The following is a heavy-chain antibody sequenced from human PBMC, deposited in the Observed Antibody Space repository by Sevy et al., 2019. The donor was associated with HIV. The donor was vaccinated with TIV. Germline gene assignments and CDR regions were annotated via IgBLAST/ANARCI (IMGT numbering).Heavy chain of an antibody. CDR2: ISGSGSTI. CDR3: AREKRQDYYYGMDV. Sequence: GGCLRLSCVGFGFTSSDYYMSWIRQAPGKGLEWVSYISGSGSTIDYADSVKGRFTISRDNAKNSLYLKMNSLRAEDTAVYYCAREKRQDYYYGMDVWGQGTTVTVSS. CDR1: GFTSSDYY. V-gene: IGHV3-11*01. D-gene: IGHD1-1*01. J-gene: IGHJ6*02.